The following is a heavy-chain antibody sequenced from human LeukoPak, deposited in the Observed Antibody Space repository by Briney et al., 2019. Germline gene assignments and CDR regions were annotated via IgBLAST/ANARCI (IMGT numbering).Heavy chain of an antibody. J-gene: IGHJ4*02. CDR2: ISRNGGST. D-gene: IGHD3-3*01. V-gene: IGHV3-64D*09. CDR1: GFTFSSFA. Sequence: PVGSLRLSRSASGFTFSSFAMHWVRQAPGKGLEYVAAISRNGGSTYYADSVKGRFTISRDNSKNTLYLQMSSLRAEDTAVYLCVKDLRSDFMGVLSRYLSYWGQGTLLTVSS. CDR3: VKDLRSDFMGVLSRYLSY.